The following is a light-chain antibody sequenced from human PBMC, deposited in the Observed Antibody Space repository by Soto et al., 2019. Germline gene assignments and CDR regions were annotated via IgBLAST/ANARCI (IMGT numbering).Light chain of an antibody. CDR2: QDN. Sequence: SSELTQPPSVSVSPGQTASITCSGDKLGDKYACWYQQKPGQSPVLVIYQDNKRPSGIPERISGSNSGNTATLTISGTQAMDEADYYCQAWDRSTVVFGGGTQLTVL. CDR1: KLGDKY. J-gene: IGLJ2*01. CDR3: QAWDRSTVV. V-gene: IGLV3-1*01.